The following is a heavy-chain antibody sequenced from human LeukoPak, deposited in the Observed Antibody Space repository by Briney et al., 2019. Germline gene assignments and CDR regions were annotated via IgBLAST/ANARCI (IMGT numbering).Heavy chain of an antibody. D-gene: IGHD2/OR15-2a*01. Sequence: SSETLSLTCTVSGGSISSGGHSWSWIRQPPGKGLEWIGYIYYSGSTNYNPSLKSRVTISVDTSKNQFSLKLSSVTAADTAVYYCARDRGTTFPDAFDIWGQGTMVTVSS. J-gene: IGHJ3*02. CDR3: ARDRGTTFPDAFDI. CDR2: IYYSGST. V-gene: IGHV4-61*08. CDR1: GGSISSGGHS.